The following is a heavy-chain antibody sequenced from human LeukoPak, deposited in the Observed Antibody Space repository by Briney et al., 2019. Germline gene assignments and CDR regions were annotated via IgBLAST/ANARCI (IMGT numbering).Heavy chain of an antibody. Sequence: GGSLRLSCAASGFTFSSYGMPWVRQAPGKGLGWVAVIWYDGSNKYYADSVKGRFTISRDNSKNTLYLQMNSLRAEDTAVYYCARDLKQQLVGGFGYWGQGTLVTVSS. J-gene: IGHJ4*02. D-gene: IGHD6-13*01. CDR2: IWYDGSNK. V-gene: IGHV3-33*01. CDR1: GFTFSSYG. CDR3: ARDLKQQLVGGFGY.